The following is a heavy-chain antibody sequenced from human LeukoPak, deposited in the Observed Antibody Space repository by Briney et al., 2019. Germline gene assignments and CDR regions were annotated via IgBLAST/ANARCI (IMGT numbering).Heavy chain of an antibody. CDR2: IWYDRSNK. CDR3: EKYYVGYYYDPSYYFDY. V-gene: IGHV3-33*06. CDR1: GFTFSSYG. Sequence: GGSLRLSCAASGFTFSSYGMHWVRQAPGKGLEWVSAIWYDRSNKYYADSVKGRFTISRDNSKNTLYLQMNSLRAEGTAVYYCEKYYVGYYYDPSYYFDYWGQGTLVTVSS. D-gene: IGHD3-22*01. J-gene: IGHJ4*02.